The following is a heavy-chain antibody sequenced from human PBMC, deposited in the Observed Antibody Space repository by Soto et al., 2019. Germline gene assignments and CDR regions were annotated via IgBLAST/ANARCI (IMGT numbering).Heavy chain of an antibody. CDR3: ARTFRYYYGSGSSTSFDY. D-gene: IGHD3-10*01. CDR1: GYTFTRYA. CDR2: INAGNGNT. J-gene: IGHJ4*02. V-gene: IGHV1-3*01. Sequence: ASVKVSCKASGYTFTRYAMHWVRQAPGRRLEWMGWINAGNGNTKYSQKFQGRVTITRDTSASTAYMELSSLRSEDTAVYYCARTFRYYYGSGSSTSFDYWGQGTLVTVSS.